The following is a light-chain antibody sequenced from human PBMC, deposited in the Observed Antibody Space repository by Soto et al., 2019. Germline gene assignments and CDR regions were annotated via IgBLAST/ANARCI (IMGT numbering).Light chain of an antibody. CDR3: QQFKSSSMYT. V-gene: IGKV1-5*01. CDR1: QNINNY. CDR2: DAS. J-gene: IGKJ2*01. Sequence: DIQMTQSPSTLSASVGDRVTITCRASQNINNYLAWYQQKPGKAPKLLIYDASSLEGGVPSRFSGSGSGTQFTLTISSLQPDDVATYYCQQFKSSSMYTLGQGPELEIK.